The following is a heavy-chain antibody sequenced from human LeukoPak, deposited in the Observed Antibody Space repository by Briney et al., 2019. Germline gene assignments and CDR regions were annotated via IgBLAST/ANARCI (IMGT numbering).Heavy chain of an antibody. J-gene: IGHJ4*02. V-gene: IGHV3-9*01. CDR1: GFTFDDYA. Sequence: PGGSLRLSCAASGFTFDDYAMHWVRQAPGEGLGWVSGISWNSGSIGYADSVKGRFTISRDNAKNSLYLQMNSLRAEDTALYYCAKDTRMGDYWGQGTLVTVSS. CDR3: AKDTRMGDY. CDR2: ISWNSGSI.